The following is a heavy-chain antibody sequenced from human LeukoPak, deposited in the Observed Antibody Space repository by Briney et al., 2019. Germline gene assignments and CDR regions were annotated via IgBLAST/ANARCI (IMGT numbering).Heavy chain of an antibody. V-gene: IGHV4-34*01. Sequence: GKGLEWIGEINHSGSTNYNPSLKSRVTISIDTSKNQFSLILSSVTAADTAVYYCSRGLSDVYWGQGTLVTVSS. J-gene: IGHJ4*02. CDR3: SRGLSDVY. CDR2: INHSGST.